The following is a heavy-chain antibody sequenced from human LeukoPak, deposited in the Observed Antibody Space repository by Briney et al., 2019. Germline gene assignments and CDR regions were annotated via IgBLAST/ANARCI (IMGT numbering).Heavy chain of an antibody. J-gene: IGHJ3*02. V-gene: IGHV3-23*01. D-gene: IGHD1-26*01. Sequence: PGGSLRLSCAASGFTFSTYAMSWVRQAPGKGLEWVSSMSASGGSIYYADSVKGRFTISRDNSKSTLYLQMNSLRADDTANYYFATHSGTKSGIGSFDMWGQGTMVTVSS. CDR1: GFTFSTYA. CDR2: MSASGGSI. CDR3: ATHSGTKSGIGSFDM.